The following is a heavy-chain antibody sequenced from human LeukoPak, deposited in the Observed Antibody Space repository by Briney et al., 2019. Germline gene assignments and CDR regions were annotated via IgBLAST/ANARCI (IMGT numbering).Heavy chain of an antibody. CDR2: IKQDGSEK. J-gene: IGHJ6*02. V-gene: IGHV3-7*03. CDR3: ARASYDFWSGYYTGSYYYGMDV. Sequence: PGGSLRLSCAASGFTFSSYWMSWVRQAPGKGLEWVANIKQDGSEKYYVDSVKGRFTISRDNAKNSLYLQMNSLRAEDTAVYYCARASYDFWSGYYTGSYYYGMDVWGQGTTVTVSS. D-gene: IGHD3-3*01. CDR1: GFTFSSYW.